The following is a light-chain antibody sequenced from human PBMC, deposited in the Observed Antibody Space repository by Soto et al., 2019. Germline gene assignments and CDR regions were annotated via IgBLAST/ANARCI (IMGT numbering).Light chain of an antibody. CDR2: GAS. CDR1: QSVSSNY. V-gene: IGKV3-20*01. Sequence: TQSPSAITQSPGERPTLSCRASQSVSSNYLAWYQQKPGQAPRLLIYGASNRATGIPDRFSGSGSGTDFTLTISRLEAEDVAVYYCQQYGSSGTFGQGTKVDIK. CDR3: QQYGSSGT. J-gene: IGKJ1*01.